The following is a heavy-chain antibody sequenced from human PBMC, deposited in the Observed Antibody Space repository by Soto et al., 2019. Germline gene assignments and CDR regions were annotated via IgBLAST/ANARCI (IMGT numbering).Heavy chain of an antibody. J-gene: IGHJ5*02. D-gene: IGHD6-6*01. V-gene: IGHV4-59*01. Sequence: SETLSLTCTVSGGSISSYYWSWIRQPPGKGLEWIGYIYYSGSTNYNPSLKSRVTISVDTSKNQFSLKLSSVTAADTAVYYCARWDSSSSDYNWFDPWGQGTLVTVSS. CDR2: IYYSGST. CDR3: ARWDSSSSDYNWFDP. CDR1: GGSISSYY.